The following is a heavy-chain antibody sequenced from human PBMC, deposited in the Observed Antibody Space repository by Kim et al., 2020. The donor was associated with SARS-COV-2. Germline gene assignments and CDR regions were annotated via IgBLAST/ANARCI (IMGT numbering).Heavy chain of an antibody. CDR2: ISSSSSYI. V-gene: IGHV3-21*01. Sequence: GGSLRLSCAASGFTFSSYSMNWVRQAPGKGLEWVSSISSSSSYIYYADSVKGRFTISRDNAKNSLYLQMNSLRAEDTAVYYCARDSPLDGSGSNWFDPWGQGTLVTVSS. J-gene: IGHJ5*02. D-gene: IGHD3-10*01. CDR3: ARDSPLDGSGSNWFDP. CDR1: GFTFSSYS.